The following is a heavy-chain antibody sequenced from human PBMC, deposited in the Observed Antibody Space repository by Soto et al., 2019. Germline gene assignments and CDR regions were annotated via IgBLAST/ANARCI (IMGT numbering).Heavy chain of an antibody. Sequence: GGSLRLSCAASGFTFSNAWISWVRQAPGKGLKWVGRIKSKTDGGTTDYAAPVKGRFTISRDDSKNTLYLQMNSLKTEDTAVYYCTTEIVVVPAAYDYWGQGTLVTVSS. CDR3: TTEIVVVPAAYDY. CDR1: GFTFSNAW. V-gene: IGHV3-15*01. J-gene: IGHJ4*02. D-gene: IGHD2-2*01. CDR2: IKSKTDGGTT.